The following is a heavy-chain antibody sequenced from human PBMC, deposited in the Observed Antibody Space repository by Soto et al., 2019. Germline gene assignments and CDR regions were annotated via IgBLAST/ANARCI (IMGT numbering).Heavy chain of an antibody. CDR1: GYPVTAYY. CDR3: ARGGGVGVAGSAAFDM. V-gene: IGHV1-2*02. J-gene: IGHJ3*02. Sequence: QLHLVQSGAVVKKPGASVTVSCSASGYPVTAYYMHWVRQAPGRGLEWMGGINPATGAAKDTQTIQGRVTMTRDTSTSTVFRELSGLTSEDTAVFYCARGGGVGVAGSAAFDMWGQGTLVTVSS. CDR2: INPATGAA. D-gene: IGHD3-3*01.